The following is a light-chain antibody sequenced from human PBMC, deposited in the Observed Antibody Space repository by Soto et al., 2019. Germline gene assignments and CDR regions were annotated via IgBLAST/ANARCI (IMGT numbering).Light chain of an antibody. V-gene: IGKV1-12*01. CDR1: QGISSW. J-gene: IGKJ5*01. CDR3: QQYHNTPIT. Sequence: DIQMTQSPSSVSASVGDRVTITCRASQGISSWLAWYQQKPGKAPKLLIYAASSLQSGVPSRFSGSGSGTDFTLTINRLEPEDFAVYYCQQYHNTPITFGQGTRLENK. CDR2: AAS.